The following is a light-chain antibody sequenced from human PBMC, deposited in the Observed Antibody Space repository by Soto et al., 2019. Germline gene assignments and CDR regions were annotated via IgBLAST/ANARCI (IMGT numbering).Light chain of an antibody. CDR1: QAIRNY. V-gene: IGKV1-9*01. CDR2: SAT. Sequence: IQLTQSPSSLSASIGDRVTITCRASQAIRNYLAWYQQKPGQAPKLLIYSATTLQSEVPSRFSGSGSGTEFTLTIDSLQPEDVATYYCQQLNSYPRFGQGTKVDIK. CDR3: QQLNSYPR. J-gene: IGKJ1*01.